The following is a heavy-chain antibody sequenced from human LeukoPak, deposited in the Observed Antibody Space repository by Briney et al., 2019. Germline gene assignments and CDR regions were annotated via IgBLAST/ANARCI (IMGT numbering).Heavy chain of an antibody. J-gene: IGHJ6*03. Sequence: GSLRLSCTASGFTFSTYWMSWVRQPPGKGLEWIGEINHSGSTNYNPSLKSRVTISVDTSKNQFSLKLSSVTAADTAVYYCARGRGTIFGASHYYMDVWGKGTTVTVSS. D-gene: IGHD3-3*01. CDR1: GFTFSTYW. CDR3: ARGRGTIFGASHYYMDV. CDR2: INHSGST. V-gene: IGHV4-34*01.